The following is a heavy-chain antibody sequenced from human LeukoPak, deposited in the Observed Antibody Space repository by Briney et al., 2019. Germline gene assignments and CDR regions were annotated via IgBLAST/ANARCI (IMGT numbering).Heavy chain of an antibody. CDR2: IYYSGST. CDR3: ARHISGIDGLPTYYYYYYGMDV. V-gene: IGHV4-39*01. Sequence: PSETLSLTCTVSGGSISSSSYYWGWIRQPPGKGLEWIGSIYYSGSTYYNPSLKSRVTISVDTSKNQFSLKLSSVTAADTAVYYCARHISGIDGLPTYYYYYYGMDVWGQGSTVTVSS. D-gene: IGHD1-1*01. CDR1: GGSISSSSYY. J-gene: IGHJ6*02.